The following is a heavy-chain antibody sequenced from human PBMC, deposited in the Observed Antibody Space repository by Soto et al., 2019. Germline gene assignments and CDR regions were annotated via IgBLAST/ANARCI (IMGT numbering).Heavy chain of an antibody. V-gene: IGHV3-23*01. CDR2: IPVIGERR. J-gene: IGHJ4*02. CDR3: AREGAMYGSVCFDS. D-gene: IGHD1-26*01. Sequence: PGGSLRLSCAASGFTFSSYDMSWVRQAPGKGLEWVAGIPVIGERRYYADSVKGRFTISRDNAKNTLYMQMNSLRVEDAAVYFCAREGAMYGSVCFDSWGQGTLVTVSS. CDR1: GFTFSSYD.